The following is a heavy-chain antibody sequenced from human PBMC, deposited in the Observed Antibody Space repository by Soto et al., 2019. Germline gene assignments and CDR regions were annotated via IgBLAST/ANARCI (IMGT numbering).Heavy chain of an antibody. J-gene: IGHJ4*02. V-gene: IGHV3-33*06. D-gene: IGHD3-22*01. CDR1: GFTFSNCG. Sequence: GGSLRLSCAASGFTFSNCGMHWIRQAPGKGLEWVAIIWYDGSNKYYADSVKGRFTISRDNSKNTLYLQMSSLRVEDTAVYYCVKDTSGYSHFDYWGQGTQVTVSS. CDR3: VKDTSGYSHFDY. CDR2: IWYDGSNK.